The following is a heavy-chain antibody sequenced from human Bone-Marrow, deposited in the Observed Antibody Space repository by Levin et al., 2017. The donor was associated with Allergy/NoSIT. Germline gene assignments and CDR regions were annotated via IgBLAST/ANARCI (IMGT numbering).Heavy chain of an antibody. Sequence: GESLKISCVASGFTFSVYGMNWVRQAPGKGLEWVAVIWYDATNEFYAESVKGRFTISRDNSKNTVYLEMKSLRADDTAVYYCARGRSGEPIDYWGQGTLVTVSS. J-gene: IGHJ4*02. V-gene: IGHV3-33*01. CDR2: IWYDATNE. D-gene: IGHD4-17*01. CDR3: ARGRSGEPIDY. CDR1: GFTFSVYG.